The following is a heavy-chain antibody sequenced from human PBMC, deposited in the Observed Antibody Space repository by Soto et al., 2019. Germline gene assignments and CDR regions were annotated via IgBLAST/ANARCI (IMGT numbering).Heavy chain of an antibody. V-gene: IGHV4-39*02. CDR2: FYYSGST. Sequence: PSETLSLTCTVSGGSISSGSYYCGWIRQPPGKGLEWIGSFYYSGSTYYNPSLKSRVAISVDTSKNHFSLKLSSVTAADTAVYYFAITLSRYCSNGVCYAPSFDFWGQGTLVTVSS. CDR1: GGSISSGSYY. D-gene: IGHD2-8*01. J-gene: IGHJ4*02. CDR3: AITLSRYCSNGVCYAPSFDF.